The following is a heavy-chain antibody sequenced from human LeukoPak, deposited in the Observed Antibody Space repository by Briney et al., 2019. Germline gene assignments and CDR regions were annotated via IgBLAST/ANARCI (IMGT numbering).Heavy chain of an antibody. CDR1: GYTFTSYD. CDR3: ARDLRYSYGFLGGDY. CDR2: MNPNSGNT. Sequence: ASVKVSCKASGYTFTSYDINWVRQATGQGLEWMGWMNPNSGNTGYAQKFQGRVTMTRDTSTSTVYMELSSLRSEDTAVYYCARDLRYSYGFLGGDYWGQGTLVTVSS. D-gene: IGHD5-18*01. V-gene: IGHV1-8*01. J-gene: IGHJ4*02.